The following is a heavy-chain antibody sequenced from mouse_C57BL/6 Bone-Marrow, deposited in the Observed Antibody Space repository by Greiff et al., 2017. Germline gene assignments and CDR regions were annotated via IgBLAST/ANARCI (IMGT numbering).Heavy chain of an antibody. D-gene: IGHD1-1*01. J-gene: IGHJ1*03. V-gene: IGHV1-52*01. Sequence: QVQLQQPGAELVRPGSSVKLSCKASGYTFISYWMHWVKQRPIQGLEWIGNIDPSDSETHYNQKFKDKATLTVDKSSSTAYMQLSSLTSEDSAVYYCARDCYGSSSHWYFDFWGTGTTVTVSA. CDR3: ARDCYGSSSHWYFDF. CDR1: GYTFISYW. CDR2: IDPSDSET.